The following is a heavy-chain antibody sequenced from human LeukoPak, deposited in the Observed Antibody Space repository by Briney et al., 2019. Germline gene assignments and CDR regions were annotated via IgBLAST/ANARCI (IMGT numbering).Heavy chain of an antibody. V-gene: IGHV4-59*01. Sequence: SGTLSLTCTVSGGSISSYYWSWIRQSPGKGLEGIGYVHYRGSTNYNPSLKSRVTISLDTSKSQFSLKLTSVTAADTAVYYCASGGYTSGYAMQGGWFDPWGQGTLVTVSS. D-gene: IGHD5-18*01. J-gene: IGHJ5*02. CDR2: VHYRGST. CDR3: ASGGYTSGYAMQGGWFDP. CDR1: GGSISSYY.